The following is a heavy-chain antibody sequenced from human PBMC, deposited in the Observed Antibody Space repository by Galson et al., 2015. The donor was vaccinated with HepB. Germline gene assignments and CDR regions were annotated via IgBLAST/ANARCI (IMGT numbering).Heavy chain of an antibody. CDR3: VKDRGYYYDFPRFDI. Sequence: SLRLSCAASGFTFSSYAMHWVRQAPGKGLEYVSAISSNGGSTYYADSVKGRFTISRDNSKNTLYLQTSSLRAEDTAVYYCVKDRGYYYDFPRFDIWGQGTMVTVSS. CDR1: GFTFSSYA. V-gene: IGHV3-64D*06. CDR2: ISSNGGST. J-gene: IGHJ3*02. D-gene: IGHD3-22*01.